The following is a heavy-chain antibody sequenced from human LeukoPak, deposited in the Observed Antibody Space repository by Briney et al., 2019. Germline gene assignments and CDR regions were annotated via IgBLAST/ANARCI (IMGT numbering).Heavy chain of an antibody. CDR2: INCDGSTT. CDR3: ATEGSGGWYHFEY. CDR1: GFTFTSYQ. V-gene: IGHV3-74*03. D-gene: IGHD6-19*01. Sequence: GGSLRLSCAASGFTFTSYQMHWLPQAPGKGLVWVTLINCDGSTTKYADSEKGSFTMSRDIAKNTLYPKMNSQRGEDTDVYYCATEGSGGWYHFEYWGQGTLVSVSS. J-gene: IGHJ4*02.